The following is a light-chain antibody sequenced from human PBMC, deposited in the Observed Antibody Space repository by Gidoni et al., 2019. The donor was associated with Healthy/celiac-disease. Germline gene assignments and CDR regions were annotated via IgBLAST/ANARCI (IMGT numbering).Light chain of an antibody. Sequence: QSALTQPASVSWSPGQSITISCTGTSSDVGSSNLFSWYQQHPGRAPKLMIYEVSKRPSGVSNRFSGSKSGNTASLTISGLQAEDEADYYCCSYAGSSTWVFGGGTKLTVL. J-gene: IGLJ3*02. CDR1: SSDVGSSNL. CDR3: CSYAGSSTWV. V-gene: IGLV2-23*02. CDR2: EVS.